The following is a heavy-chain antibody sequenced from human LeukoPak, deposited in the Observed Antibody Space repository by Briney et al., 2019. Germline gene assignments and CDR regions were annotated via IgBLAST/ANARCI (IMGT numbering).Heavy chain of an antibody. V-gene: IGHV3-23*01. CDR1: GFTFSSYA. Sequence: GGSLRLSCAASGFTFSSYAMSWVRQAPGKGLEWVSAISGSGGSTYYADSVKGRFTISRDNSKNTLYLQMNSLRAEDTAVYYCAKDPTEYSSSEGNWFDPWGQGTLVTVSS. CDR3: AKDPTEYSSSEGNWFDP. D-gene: IGHD6-6*01. J-gene: IGHJ5*02. CDR2: ISGSGGST.